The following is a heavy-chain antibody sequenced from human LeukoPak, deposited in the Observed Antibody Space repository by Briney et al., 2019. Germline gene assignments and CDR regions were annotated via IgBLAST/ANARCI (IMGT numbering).Heavy chain of an antibody. CDR1: GGSISSYY. CDR2: IYYIGST. J-gene: IGHJ5*02. D-gene: IGHD3-22*01. Sequence: PSETLSLTCTVSGGSISSYYWSWIRQPPGKGLDWIGYIYYIGSTNYNPSLKSRVTISVDTSKNQFSLKLSSVTAADTAVYYCARGLIRYYYDSSGYRRWFDPWGQGTLVTVSS. V-gene: IGHV4-59*01. CDR3: ARGLIRYYYDSSGYRRWFDP.